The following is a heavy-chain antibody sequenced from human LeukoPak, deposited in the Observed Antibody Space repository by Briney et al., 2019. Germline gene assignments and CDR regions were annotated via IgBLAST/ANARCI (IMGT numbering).Heavy chain of an antibody. V-gene: IGHV4-39*01. CDR2: IYYSGST. CDR1: GGSISSTSYY. J-gene: IGHJ4*02. Sequence: PSETLSLTCTVSGGSISSTSYYWGWIRQPPGKGLEWIGSIYYSGSTYYNPSLKSRPTISVDTSKNQFSLKLSSVTAADTAVYYCARKALYYGSGSYDYWGQGTLVTVSS. CDR3: ARKALYYGSGSYDY. D-gene: IGHD3-10*01.